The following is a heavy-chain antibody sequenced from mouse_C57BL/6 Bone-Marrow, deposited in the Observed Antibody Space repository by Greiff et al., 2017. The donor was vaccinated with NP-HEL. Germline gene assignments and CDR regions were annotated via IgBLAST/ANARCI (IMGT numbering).Heavy chain of an antibody. CDR2: ILPGSGST. Sequence: VQLQQSGAELMKPGASVKLSCKATGYTFTGYWIEWVKQRPGHGLEWIGEILPGSGSTNYNEKFKGKATFTADTSSNTSYMQLSSLTTVDSAIEYCARGDGYPHIRAMDYWGQGTSVTVSS. J-gene: IGHJ4*01. V-gene: IGHV1-9*01. CDR1: GYTFTGYW. CDR3: ARGDGYPHIRAMDY. D-gene: IGHD2-3*01.